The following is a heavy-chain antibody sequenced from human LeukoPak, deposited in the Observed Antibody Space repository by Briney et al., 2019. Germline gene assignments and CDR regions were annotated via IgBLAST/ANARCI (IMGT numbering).Heavy chain of an antibody. Sequence: GGSVRLSCAASGFTFSSYEMNWIRQAPGKGLVWVSAIKTDGSAMQYADSVKGRFAISRDNAKNTVYLQMNSLRDEDTAVYYCVRDRTVSTILDYWGQGTLVTVSS. CDR1: GFTFSSYE. D-gene: IGHD5/OR15-5a*01. J-gene: IGHJ4*02. CDR3: VRDRTVSTILDY. V-gene: IGHV3-74*03. CDR2: IKTDGSAM.